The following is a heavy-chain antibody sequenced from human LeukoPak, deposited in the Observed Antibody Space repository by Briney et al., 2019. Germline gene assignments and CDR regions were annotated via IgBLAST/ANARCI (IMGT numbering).Heavy chain of an antibody. D-gene: IGHD6-25*01. CDR1: GFTFSSYA. CDR2: ISGSGGST. Sequence: PGGSLRLSCAASGFTFSSYAMSWVRQAPGKGLEWVSAISGSGGSTYYADSVKGRFTISRDNSKNTLYLQMNSLRAEDTAVYYCARDPQPGYSSGGDYWGQGTLVTVSS. CDR3: ARDPQPGYSSGGDY. J-gene: IGHJ4*02. V-gene: IGHV3-23*01.